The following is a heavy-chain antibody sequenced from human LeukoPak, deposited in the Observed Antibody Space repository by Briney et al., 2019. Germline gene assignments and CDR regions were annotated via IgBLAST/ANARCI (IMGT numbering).Heavy chain of an antibody. D-gene: IGHD3-10*01. V-gene: IGHV5-51*01. J-gene: IGHJ4*02. CDR3: ARTLWGSYYNLPFDY. CDR1: GYNFPNYW. CDR2: IYPGDSDT. Sequence: GESLKISCKGSGYNFPNYWIGWVRQMPGKGLEWMGIIYPGDSDTRYSPSFQGQVTISADKSISTAYLQWSSLKASDTAMYYCARTLWGSYYNLPFDYWGQGTLVTVSS.